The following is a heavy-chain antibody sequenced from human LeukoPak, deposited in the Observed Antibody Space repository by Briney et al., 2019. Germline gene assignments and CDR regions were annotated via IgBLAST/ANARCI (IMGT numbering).Heavy chain of an antibody. J-gene: IGHJ4*02. D-gene: IGHD3-22*01. V-gene: IGHV4-39*01. CDR1: GGSIISSSYY. CDR3: ARRMWIRYDSSGYDPEFDY. Sequence: PSETLSLTCTVSGGSIISSSYYWGWIRQPPGKGLEWIGSIYYSGSTYYNPSLKSRVTISVDTSKNQFSLKLSSVTAADTAVYYCARRMWIRYDSSGYDPEFDYWGQGTLATVSS. CDR2: IYYSGST.